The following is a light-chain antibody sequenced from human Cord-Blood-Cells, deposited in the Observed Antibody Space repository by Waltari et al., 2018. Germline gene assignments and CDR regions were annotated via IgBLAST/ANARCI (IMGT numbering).Light chain of an antibody. V-gene: IGLV2-11*01. CDR1: SSDVGGYNY. CDR3: CSYAGSYTWV. CDR2: DVS. J-gene: IGLJ3*02. Sequence: SALTQPRSVSGSPGQSVTISCTGTSSDVGGYNYFSCYQQHPGKATQLMIYDVSKRPSGVPDRFSGSKSGNTASLTISGLQAEDEADYYCCSYAGSYTWVFGGGTKLTVL.